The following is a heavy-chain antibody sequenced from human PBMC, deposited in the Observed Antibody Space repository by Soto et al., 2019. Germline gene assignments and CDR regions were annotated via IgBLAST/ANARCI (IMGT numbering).Heavy chain of an antibody. J-gene: IGHJ1*01. Sequence: GGSLRLSCVASGFTFSRDWMNWVRQAPGKGLVWVSRISSDGSNTTYADSVKGRFTISRDHAKNTLYLQMNSLRVEDTAVYHCAREDSFDPFHHWGQGTLVTVSS. V-gene: IGHV3-74*01. D-gene: IGHD2-21*01. CDR1: GFTFSRDW. CDR2: ISSDGSNT. CDR3: AREDSFDPFHH.